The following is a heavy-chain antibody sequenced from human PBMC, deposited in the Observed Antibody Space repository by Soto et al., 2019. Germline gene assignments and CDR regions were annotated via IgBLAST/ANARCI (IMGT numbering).Heavy chain of an antibody. D-gene: IGHD3-22*01. CDR2: ISYDGSNK. CDR3: ASREEYDSSGYYHYYYYGMDV. Sequence: LRLSCAASGFTFSSYAMHWVRQAPGKGLEWVAVISYDGSNKYYADSVKGRFTISRDNSKNTLYLQMNSLRAEDTAVYYCASREEYDSSGYYHYYYYGMDVWGQGTTVTVSS. CDR1: GFTFSSYA. V-gene: IGHV3-30-3*01. J-gene: IGHJ6*02.